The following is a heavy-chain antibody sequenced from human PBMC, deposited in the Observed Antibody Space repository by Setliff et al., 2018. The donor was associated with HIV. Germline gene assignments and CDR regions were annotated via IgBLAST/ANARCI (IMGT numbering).Heavy chain of an antibody. V-gene: IGHV3-23*01. J-gene: IGHJ4*02. CDR1: GFTFSNYA. D-gene: IGHD3-22*01. CDR2: ILSTGERT. Sequence: PGGSLRLSCAASGFTFSNYAMSWVRQAPGEGLEWVSAILSTGERTFYADSVKGRFTISRDNSMNTVYLQMNSLRAEDTAEYYCAKELAASGLGYFDSWGRGILVTVSS. CDR3: AKELAASGLGYFDS.